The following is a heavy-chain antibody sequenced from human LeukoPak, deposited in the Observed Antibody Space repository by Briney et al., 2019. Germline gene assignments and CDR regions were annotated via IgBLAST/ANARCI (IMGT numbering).Heavy chain of an antibody. D-gene: IGHD3-22*01. CDR2: IYSDGRT. V-gene: IGHV3-53*01. CDR1: GFTVSNKY. Sequence: GGSLRLSCAASGFTVSNKYMTRVRQAPGKGLEWVSLIYSDGRTYYADSVKGRCTISRDNSKNTLYLQMNSLRVEDTAVYYCARGLFLSGYLDAFDIWGQGTVVTVSS. J-gene: IGHJ3*02. CDR3: ARGLFLSGYLDAFDI.